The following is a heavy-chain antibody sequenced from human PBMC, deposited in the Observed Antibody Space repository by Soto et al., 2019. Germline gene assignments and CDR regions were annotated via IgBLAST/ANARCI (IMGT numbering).Heavy chain of an antibody. CDR2: ISSSSSYI. D-gene: IGHD3-10*01. Sequence: PGGSLRLSCAASGFTFSSYSMNWVRQAPGKGLEWVSSISSSSSYIYYADSVKGRFTISRDNAKNSLYLQMNSLRAEDTAVYYCAREEAYGSGSYYNGGYYYYYYMDVWGKGTTVTVSS. J-gene: IGHJ6*03. CDR3: AREEAYGSGSYYNGGYYYYYYMDV. V-gene: IGHV3-21*01. CDR1: GFTFSSYS.